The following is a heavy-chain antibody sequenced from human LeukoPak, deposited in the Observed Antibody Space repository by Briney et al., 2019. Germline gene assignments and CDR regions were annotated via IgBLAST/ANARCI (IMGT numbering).Heavy chain of an antibody. CDR2: ISYDGNSK. J-gene: IGHJ6*02. CDR3: ARVTTSTKYYSGMDI. Sequence: GGSLRLSCAGSGFTFSTYVIHWVRQAPGKGLEWAALISYDGNSKYYADSVKGRFTISRDNSKNTVYLQTDSLRAEDTAVYYCARVTTSTKYYSGMDIWGQGTTVTVSS. CDR1: GFTFSTYV. V-gene: IGHV3-30*03. D-gene: IGHD1-14*01.